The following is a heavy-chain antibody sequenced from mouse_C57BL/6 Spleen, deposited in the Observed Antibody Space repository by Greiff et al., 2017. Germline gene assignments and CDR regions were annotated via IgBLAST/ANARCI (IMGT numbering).Heavy chain of an antibody. V-gene: IGHV5-4*03. D-gene: IGHD1-1*01. J-gene: IGHJ3*01. CDR2: ISDGGSYT. CDR3: ARYYGCSYDWFAY. CDR1: GFTFSSYA. Sequence: EVKLMESGGGLVKPGGSLKLSCAASGFTFSSYAMSWVRQTPEKRLEWVATISDGGSYTYYPDNVKGRFTISRDNAKNNLYLQMSHLKSEDTAMYYCARYYGCSYDWFAYWGQGTLVTVSA.